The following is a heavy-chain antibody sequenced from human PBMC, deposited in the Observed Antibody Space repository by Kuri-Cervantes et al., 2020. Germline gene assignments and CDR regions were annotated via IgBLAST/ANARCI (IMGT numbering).Heavy chain of an antibody. V-gene: IGHV3-48*04. CDR3: ARDSGYDWDYFDY. CDR1: GFTFSSYG. CDR2: ISSSGSTI. Sequence: GESLKISCAAPGFTFSSYGMHWVRQAPGKGLEWVSYISSSGSTIYCADSVKGRFTISRDNAKNSLYLQMNSLRAEDTAVYYCARDSGYDWDYFDYWGQGTLVTVSS. D-gene: IGHD5-12*01. J-gene: IGHJ4*02.